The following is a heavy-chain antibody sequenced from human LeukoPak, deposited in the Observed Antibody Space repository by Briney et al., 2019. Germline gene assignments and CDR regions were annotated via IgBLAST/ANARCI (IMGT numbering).Heavy chain of an antibody. Sequence: GGSLRLSCAVSGLTFSRYAMSWVRQAPGKGLEWVSAISESGSGTYYADSVKGRFTISRDNSKDTLSLQMNSLRAEDTAVYYCAKTPVAHRFDYWGQGTLVTVSS. CDR2: ISESGSGT. D-gene: IGHD6-19*01. J-gene: IGHJ4*02. CDR3: AKTPVAHRFDY. CDR1: GLTFSRYA. V-gene: IGHV3-23*01.